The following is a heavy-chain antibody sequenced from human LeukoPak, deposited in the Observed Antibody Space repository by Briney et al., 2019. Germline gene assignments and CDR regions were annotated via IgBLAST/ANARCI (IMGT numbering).Heavy chain of an antibody. CDR1: GFTFSSYW. CDR2: IKQDGSEK. CDR3: ARGEYYYDGGY. Sequence: GGSLRLSCAVSGFTFSSYWMSWVCQAPGKGLEWVANIKQDGSEKYLVDSVKGRFTISRDNAKNSLYLQMESLRAEDTAVYYCARGEYYYDGGYWGQGTLVTVSS. D-gene: IGHD3-22*01. V-gene: IGHV3-7*04. J-gene: IGHJ4*02.